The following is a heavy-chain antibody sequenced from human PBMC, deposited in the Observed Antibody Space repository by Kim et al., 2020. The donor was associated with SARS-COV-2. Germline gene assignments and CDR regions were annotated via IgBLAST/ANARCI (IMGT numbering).Heavy chain of an antibody. CDR3: ARDGPVGFGEFALYYYGMDV. CDR1: GFTFSTYG. Sequence: GGSLRLSCAASGFTFSTYGMRWVRQAPGKGLEWVAVIWYNGSNKYYADSVKGRFTISRDNSKNTLYLQMNSLRAEDTAVYYCARDGPVGFGEFALYYYGMDVWGQGTTVTVSS. J-gene: IGHJ6*02. CDR2: IWYNGSNK. V-gene: IGHV3-33*08. D-gene: IGHD3-10*01.